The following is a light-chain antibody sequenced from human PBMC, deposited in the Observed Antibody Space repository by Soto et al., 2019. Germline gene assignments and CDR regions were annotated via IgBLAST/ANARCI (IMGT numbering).Light chain of an antibody. CDR1: RGVSSN. J-gene: IGKJ5*01. Sequence: EIVITQSPPTLCISTGKSATLSCSARRGVSSNLAWYQQKPGQAPRLLIYGASTRATGIPDRFSGSGSGTDFTLTISSLEPEDFAVYYCQQYGSSSITFGQGTRLEIK. CDR3: QQYGSSSIT. V-gene: IGKV3-15*01. CDR2: GAS.